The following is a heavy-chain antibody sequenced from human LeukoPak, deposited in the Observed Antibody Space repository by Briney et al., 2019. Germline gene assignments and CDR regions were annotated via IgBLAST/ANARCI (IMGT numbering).Heavy chain of an antibody. J-gene: IGHJ4*02. D-gene: IGHD3-10*01. CDR3: AREYKDGSGSYLDY. Sequence: PSETLSLTCTVSGGSISSYYWSWIRQPPGKGLKWIGYIYYSGSTNYNPSLKSRVTISVDTSKNQFSLKLSSVTAADTAVYYCAREYKDGSGSYLDYWGQGTLVTVSS. CDR2: IYYSGST. CDR1: GGSISSYY. V-gene: IGHV4-59*01.